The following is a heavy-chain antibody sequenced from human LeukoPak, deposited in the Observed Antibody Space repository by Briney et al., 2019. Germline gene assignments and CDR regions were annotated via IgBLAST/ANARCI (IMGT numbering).Heavy chain of an antibody. CDR1: GGSFSGYY. V-gene: IGHV4-34*01. CDR3: ARGVHFWSGYLTTTPYYFDY. CDR2: INHSGST. Sequence: SETLSLTCVVYGGSFSGYYWSWIRQPPGKGLEWIGEINHSGSTNYNPSLKSRVTISVDTSKNQFSLKLSSVTAADTAVYYYARGVHFWSGYLTTTPYYFDYWGQGTLVTVSS. D-gene: IGHD3-3*02. J-gene: IGHJ4*02.